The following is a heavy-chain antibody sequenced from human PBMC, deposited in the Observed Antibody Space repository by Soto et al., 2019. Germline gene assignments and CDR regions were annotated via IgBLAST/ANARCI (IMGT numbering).Heavy chain of an antibody. J-gene: IGHJ4*02. CDR3: AKGADYYYDSSGYYLAYFDY. D-gene: IGHD3-22*01. Sequence: GGSLRLSCAASGFTFSSYAMSWVRQARGKGLEWVSAISGSGGSTYYADSVKGRFTISRDNSKNTLYLQMNSLRAEDTAVYYCAKGADYYYDSSGYYLAYFDYWGQGTLVTVSS. V-gene: IGHV3-23*01. CDR2: ISGSGGST. CDR1: GFTFSSYA.